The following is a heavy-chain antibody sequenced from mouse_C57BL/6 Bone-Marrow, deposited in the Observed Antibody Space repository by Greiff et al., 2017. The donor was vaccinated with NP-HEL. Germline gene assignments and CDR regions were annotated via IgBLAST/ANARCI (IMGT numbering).Heavy chain of an antibody. CDR2: IYPGDGDT. J-gene: IGHJ3*01. CDR3: ARAQAY. D-gene: IGHD3-1*01. V-gene: IGHV1-82*01. Sequence: VQLQQSGPELVKPGASVKTSCKASGYAFSSSWMNWVKQRPGKGLEWVGRIYPGDGDTNYNGKFKGKATLTADKSSSTAYMQLSSLTSEDSAVYFCARAQAYWGQGTLVTVSA. CDR1: GYAFSSSW.